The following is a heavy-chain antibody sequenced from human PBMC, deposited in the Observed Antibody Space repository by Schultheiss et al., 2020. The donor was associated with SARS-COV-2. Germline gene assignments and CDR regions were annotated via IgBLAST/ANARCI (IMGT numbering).Heavy chain of an antibody. CDR2: IYHSGST. CDR3: ARDGSIFGVVIISVGWFDP. V-gene: IGHV4-38-2*02. J-gene: IGHJ5*02. Sequence: SETLSLTCAVSGYSISSGYYWVWIRQPPGKGLEWIGSIYHSGSTYYNPSLKSRVTISVDTSKNQFSLKLSSVTAADTAVYYCARDGSIFGVVIISVGWFDPWGQGTLVTVSS. D-gene: IGHD3-3*01. CDR1: GYSISSGYY.